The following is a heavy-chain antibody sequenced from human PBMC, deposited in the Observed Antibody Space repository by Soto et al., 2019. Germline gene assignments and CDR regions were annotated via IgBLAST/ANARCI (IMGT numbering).Heavy chain of an antibody. CDR1: GFTFSSYG. CDR3: ARGQARFLDWLESDY. CDR2: IWYDGSNR. V-gene: IGHV3-33*01. D-gene: IGHD3-3*01. J-gene: IGHJ4*02. Sequence: VQLVESGGGVVQPGRSLRLSCAASGFTFSSYGMHWVRQAPGKGLEWVAVIWYDGSNRYYADSVKGRFTISRDNSKNTLYLQMNSLRAEDTAVYYCARGQARFLDWLESDYWGQGTLVTVSS.